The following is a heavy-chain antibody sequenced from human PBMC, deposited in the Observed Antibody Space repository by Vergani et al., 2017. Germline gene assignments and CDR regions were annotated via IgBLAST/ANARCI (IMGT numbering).Heavy chain of an antibody. Sequence: EVQLVQSGAEVKKPGESLRIYCKGSGYSFTSYWISWVRQMPGKGLEWMGIIYPGDSDTRYSPSFQGQVTISADKSISTAYLQWSSLKASDTAMYYCARRKTTFGAYFDYWGQGTLVTVSS. J-gene: IGHJ4*02. V-gene: IGHV5-51*01. CDR1: GYSFTSYW. CDR3: ARRKTTFGAYFDY. D-gene: IGHD3-3*01. CDR2: IYPGDSDT.